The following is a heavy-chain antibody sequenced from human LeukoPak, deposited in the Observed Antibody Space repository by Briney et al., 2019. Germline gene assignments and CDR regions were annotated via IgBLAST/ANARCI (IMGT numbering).Heavy chain of an antibody. V-gene: IGHV1-2*06. J-gene: IGHJ6*03. D-gene: IGHD4-17*01. CDR3: ARERMTTVTTDYYYYMDV. CDR2: INPNSGGT. Sequence: ASVKVSCKASGYTFTGYYMHWVRQAPGQGLEWMGRINPNSGGTNYAQKFQGRVTMTRDTSISTAYMELSRLRSDDTAVYYCARERMTTVTTDYYYYMDVWGKGTTVTVPS. CDR1: GYTFTGYY.